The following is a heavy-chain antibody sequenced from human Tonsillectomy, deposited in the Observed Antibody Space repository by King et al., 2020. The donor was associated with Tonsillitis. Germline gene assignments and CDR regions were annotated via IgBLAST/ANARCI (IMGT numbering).Heavy chain of an antibody. CDR1: GFTFSNAW. CDR3: TTGITMVRGVMGSVPEYYMDV. CDR2: IKSKTDGGTT. Sequence: VQLVESGGGLVKPGGSLRLSCAASGFTFSNAWMSWVRQAPGKGLEWVGRIKSKTDGGTTDYAAPVKGRFTISRDDSKNTLYLQMNSLKTEDTAVYYCTTGITMVRGVMGSVPEYYMDVWGKGTTVTVSS. V-gene: IGHV3-15*01. D-gene: IGHD3-10*01. J-gene: IGHJ6*03.